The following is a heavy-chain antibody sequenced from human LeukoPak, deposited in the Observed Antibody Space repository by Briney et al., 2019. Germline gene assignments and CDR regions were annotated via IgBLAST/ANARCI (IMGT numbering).Heavy chain of an antibody. CDR1: GFPFSSYV. Sequence: PAGGSLRLSCAASGFPFSSYVMHWLRQAPGKGLEWVAVIWFGGGKIYYADSVKGRFTLSRDNYKNTLYLQINSLRGEDTAVYHCVRDFTNIRGGGYFDNWGQGTLVSVSS. CDR2: IWFGGGKI. J-gene: IGHJ4*01. V-gene: IGHV3-33*01. D-gene: IGHD2/OR15-2a*01. CDR3: VRDFTNIRGGGYFDN.